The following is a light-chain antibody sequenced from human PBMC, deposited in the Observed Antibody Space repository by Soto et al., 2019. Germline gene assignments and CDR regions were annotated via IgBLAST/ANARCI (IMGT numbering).Light chain of an antibody. CDR3: QQYNIYSLT. V-gene: IGKV1-5*01. CDR1: QSISSW. Sequence: DIQMTQSPSTLSASVGDRVNITCRASQSISSWVAWDQQKPGKAPKLLIYDASSLESGVRSRFSGNGSGTEFTLTISSLQPDDFATYYCQQYNIYSLTFGGGTKVEIK. J-gene: IGKJ4*01. CDR2: DAS.